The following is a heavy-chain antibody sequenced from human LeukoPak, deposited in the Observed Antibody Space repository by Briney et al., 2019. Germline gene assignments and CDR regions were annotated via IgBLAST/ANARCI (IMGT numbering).Heavy chain of an antibody. Sequence: GASVEVSCKASGYTFTSYGISWVRQAPGQGLEWMGWINGYNGNTNYAQKLQDRVTMTTDTSTSTAYMELRSLRSDDTAVYYCAVTYYSESSGYYNAFDIWGQGTMVTVSS. J-gene: IGHJ3*02. V-gene: IGHV1-18*01. CDR2: INGYNGNT. CDR3: AVTYYSESSGYYNAFDI. CDR1: GYTFTSYG. D-gene: IGHD3-22*01.